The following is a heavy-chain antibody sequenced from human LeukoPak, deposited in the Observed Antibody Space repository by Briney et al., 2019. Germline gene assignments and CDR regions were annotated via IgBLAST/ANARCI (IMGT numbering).Heavy chain of an antibody. D-gene: IGHD6-13*01. J-gene: IGHJ4*02. CDR1: GFTFGNYA. Sequence: GGSLRLSCAASGFTFGNYAMSWVRQAPGKGLEWVSTISGSGGSTYYADSVKGRFTISRDNSNNTLHLQMNSLRAEDTAVYYCAKAALLGHSSSWYDYWGQGTLVTVSS. CDR2: ISGSGGST. CDR3: AKAALLGHSSSWYDY. V-gene: IGHV3-23*01.